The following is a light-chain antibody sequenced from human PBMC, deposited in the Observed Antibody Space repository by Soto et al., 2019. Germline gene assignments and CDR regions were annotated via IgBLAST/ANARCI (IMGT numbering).Light chain of an antibody. Sequence: EIVMTQSPATLSVSPGESATLSCRASQSVDNKLAWYQQKPGQAPRLLIYYASTRATGVPARFSGSGSGTEFTLTISSLQSEDFAVYYCQHQNDWVKTFGQGTKLEI. J-gene: IGKJ2*01. CDR1: QSVDNK. CDR2: YAS. V-gene: IGKV3D-15*01. CDR3: QHQNDWVKT.